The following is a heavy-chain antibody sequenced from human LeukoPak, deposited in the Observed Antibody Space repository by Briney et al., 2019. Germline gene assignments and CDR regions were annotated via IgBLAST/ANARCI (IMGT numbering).Heavy chain of an antibody. Sequence: SETLSLTCAVSGGSFSGYYWSWIRQPPGKGLEWIGEINHSGSTNYNPSLKSRVTISVDTSKNQFSLKLSSVTAADTAVYYCARGPRTYYYDSSGYYLDYWGQGTLVTVSS. CDR2: INHSGST. D-gene: IGHD3-22*01. CDR1: GGSFSGYY. J-gene: IGHJ4*02. V-gene: IGHV4-34*01. CDR3: ARGPRTYYYDSSGYYLDY.